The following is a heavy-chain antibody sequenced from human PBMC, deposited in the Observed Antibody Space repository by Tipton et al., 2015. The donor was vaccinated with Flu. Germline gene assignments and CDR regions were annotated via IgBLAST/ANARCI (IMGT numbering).Heavy chain of an antibody. V-gene: IGHV1-18*01. CDR3: ARDYSSLPPYSSSWYHYYYYGMDV. CDR1: GYTFTSYG. Sequence: QMQLVQSGAEVKKPGASVKVSCKASGYTFTSYGISWVRQAPGQGLEWMGWISAYNGNTNYAQKLQGRVTMTTDTSTSTAYMELRSLRSDDTAVYYCARDYSSLPPYSSSWYHYYYYGMDVWGQGTTVTVSS. J-gene: IGHJ6*02. CDR2: ISAYNGNT. D-gene: IGHD6-13*01.